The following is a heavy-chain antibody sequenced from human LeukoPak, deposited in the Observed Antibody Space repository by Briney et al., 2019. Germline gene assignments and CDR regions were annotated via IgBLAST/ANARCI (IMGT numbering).Heavy chain of an antibody. D-gene: IGHD3-9*01. V-gene: IGHV4-59*01. Sequence: PSETPSLTCTVSGGSISSYYWSWIRQPPGKGLEWIGYIYYSGSTNYNPSLKSRVTISVDTSKNQFSLKLSSVTAADTAVYYCARTSPATPLLRYFDWSSSPMDVWGQGTTVTVSS. CDR3: ARTSPATPLLRYFDWSSSPMDV. CDR2: IYYSGST. CDR1: GGSISSYY. J-gene: IGHJ6*02.